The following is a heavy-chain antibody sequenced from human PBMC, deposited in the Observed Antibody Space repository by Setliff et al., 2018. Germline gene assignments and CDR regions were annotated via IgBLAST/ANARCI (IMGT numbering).Heavy chain of an antibody. CDR1: GGTFSSYA. CDR2: IIPIFGTA. V-gene: IGHV1-69*05. D-gene: IGHD4-17*01. CDR3: ASLRLRYDAFDI. Sequence: SVKVSCKASGGTFSSYASSWVRQAPGQGLEWMGGIIPIFGTANSAQKFQGRVTITTDESTSTAYMELSSLRSDDTAVYYCASLRLRYDAFDIWGQGTMVTVSS. J-gene: IGHJ3*02.